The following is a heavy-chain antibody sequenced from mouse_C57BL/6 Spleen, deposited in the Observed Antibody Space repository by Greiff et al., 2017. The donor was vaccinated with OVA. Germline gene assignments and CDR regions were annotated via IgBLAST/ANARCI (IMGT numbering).Heavy chain of an antibody. J-gene: IGHJ1*03. CDR2: IWTGGGT. D-gene: IGHD2-4*01. CDR1: GFSFTSYA. Sequence: VKLMESGPGLVAPSQRLSITCTVSGFSFTSYAISWVRQPPGKGLEWLGVIWTGGGTNYNSALKSRLSISKDNSKSQVFLKMNSLQTDDTARYYCARKVRDYDYWYFDVWGTGTTVTVSS. V-gene: IGHV2-9-1*01. CDR3: ARKVRDYDYWYFDV.